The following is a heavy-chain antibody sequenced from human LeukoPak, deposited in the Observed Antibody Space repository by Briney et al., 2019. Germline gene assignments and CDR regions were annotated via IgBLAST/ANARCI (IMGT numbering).Heavy chain of an antibody. V-gene: IGHV3-23*01. J-gene: IGHJ4*02. CDR1: QFNFNSYG. CDR3: AKDQCSSSALLACRYFDY. Sequence: GGSLRLSCATSQFNFNSYGMTWVRQAPGKGLEWVSSISGSGGSTQYADSVQGRFTISRDNSRNTLYLQMNSLRAEDTAMYYCAKDQCSSSALLACRYFDYWGQGTLVTVSS. D-gene: IGHD2-2*01. CDR2: ISGSGGST.